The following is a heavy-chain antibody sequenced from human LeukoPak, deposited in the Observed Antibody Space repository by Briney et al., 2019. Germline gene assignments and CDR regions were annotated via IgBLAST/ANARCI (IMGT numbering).Heavy chain of an antibody. CDR2: IYTSGST. Sequence: TPSETLSLTCTVSGGSISSYYWSWIRQPAGKGLEWIGRIYTSGSTNCNPSLKSRVTISVDTSKNQFSLKLRSVTAADTAVYYCARLTGYSSESWFDPWGQGTLVTVSS. CDR1: GGSISSYY. CDR3: ARLTGYSSESWFDP. V-gene: IGHV4-4*07. D-gene: IGHD3-9*01. J-gene: IGHJ5*02.